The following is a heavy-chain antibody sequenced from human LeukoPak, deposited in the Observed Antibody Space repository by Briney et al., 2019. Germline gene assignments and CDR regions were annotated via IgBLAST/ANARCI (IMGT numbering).Heavy chain of an antibody. J-gene: IGHJ4*02. D-gene: IGHD6-19*01. CDR2: INSDGSRT. Sequence: PGGSLRLSCAASGFTFSSFWMHWVRQVPGKGLVWVSRINSDGSRTDYADSVKGRFTISRDNTKNTLYLQMNSLRAGDTAVYFPVAGEELDFWGQGTLVTVSS. V-gene: IGHV3-74*01. CDR1: GFTFSSFW. CDR3: VAGEELDF.